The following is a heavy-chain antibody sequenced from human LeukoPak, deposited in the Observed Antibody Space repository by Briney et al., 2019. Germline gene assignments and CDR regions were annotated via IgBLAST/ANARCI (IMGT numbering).Heavy chain of an antibody. D-gene: IGHD1-26*01. CDR3: ATGYYEPFAT. Sequence: SETLSLTCNVSGASLSSYYWDWLRQSPGRGLEWIGYISDTGKTDSNPSLKSRVTISLATSKNQFSLRLTSVTAADSAVYFCATGYYEPFATWGPGIMVIVSS. CDR1: GASLSSYY. J-gene: IGHJ5*02. CDR2: ISDTGKT. V-gene: IGHV4-59*01.